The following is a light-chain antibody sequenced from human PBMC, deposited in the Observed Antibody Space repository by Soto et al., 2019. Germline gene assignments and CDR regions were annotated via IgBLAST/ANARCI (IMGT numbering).Light chain of an antibody. V-gene: IGKV3-11*01. CDR3: QQRSNWPPT. J-gene: IGKJ4*01. Sequence: EIVLTQSPATLSLSPGERATLSCRASQSVSSYLAWYQQKPGQAPRLLIYDASNRATGIPARFSGSGSGTDFTLTISSLEPEDFAVYYCQQRSNWPPTFGGGPKVEI. CDR2: DAS. CDR1: QSVSSY.